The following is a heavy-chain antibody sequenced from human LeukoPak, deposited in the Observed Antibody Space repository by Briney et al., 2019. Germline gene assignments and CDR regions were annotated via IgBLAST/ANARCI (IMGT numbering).Heavy chain of an antibody. CDR2: INHSGST. Sequence: SETLSLTCAVYGGSFNGYYWSWICQPPGKGLEWIGEINHSGSTNYNPSLKSRVTTSVDTSKNQFSLKLSSVTAADTAVYYCARVGPSAFDIWGQGTTVTVSS. CDR1: GGSFNGYY. CDR3: ARVGPSAFDI. J-gene: IGHJ3*02. V-gene: IGHV4-34*01.